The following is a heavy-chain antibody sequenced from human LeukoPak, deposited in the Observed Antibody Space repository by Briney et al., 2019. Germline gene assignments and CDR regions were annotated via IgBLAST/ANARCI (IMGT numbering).Heavy chain of an antibody. Sequence: GGSLRLSCAASGFTVSSNYMSWVRQAPGKGLEWVSVIYSGGSTYYADSVKGRFTISRDNSKNTLYLQMNSPRAEDTAVYYCARAQIYGSGSYGLDYWGQGTLVTVSS. J-gene: IGHJ4*02. CDR2: IYSGGST. CDR3: ARAQIYGSGSYGLDY. CDR1: GFTVSSNY. D-gene: IGHD3-10*01. V-gene: IGHV3-53*01.